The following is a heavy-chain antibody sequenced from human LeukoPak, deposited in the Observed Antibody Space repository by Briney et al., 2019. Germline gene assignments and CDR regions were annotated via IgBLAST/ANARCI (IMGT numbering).Heavy chain of an antibody. CDR3: ARRSTLENFFDS. CDR1: GGSMTSYY. Sequence: SETLSLTCTVSGGSMTSYYWSWLRQPPGKGLEWIGNIYYIGSTNYNPSLKSRVTMSVDSSKSQLSLKLTSLTAADSAVYYCARRSTLENFFDSWGQGTPVTVSS. D-gene: IGHD6-6*01. V-gene: IGHV4-59*08. J-gene: IGHJ4*02. CDR2: IYYIGST.